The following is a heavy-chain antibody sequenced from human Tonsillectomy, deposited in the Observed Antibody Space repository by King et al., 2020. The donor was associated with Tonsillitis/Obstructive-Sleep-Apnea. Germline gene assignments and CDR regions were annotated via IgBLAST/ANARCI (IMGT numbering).Heavy chain of an antibody. J-gene: IGHJ6*03. CDR1: GFTFDDYG. CDR2: INWNGGST. D-gene: IGHD3-10*01. V-gene: IGHV3-20*04. Sequence: VQLVESGGGVVRPGGSLRLSCAASGFTFDDYGMSWVRQAPGKGLEWGSGINWNGGSTGYADSVKGRFTISRDNAKNSLYLQMNSLRAEDTALYYCASEGITMVQGVYYYYYYMDVWGKGTTVTVSS. CDR3: ASEGITMVQGVYYYYYYMDV.